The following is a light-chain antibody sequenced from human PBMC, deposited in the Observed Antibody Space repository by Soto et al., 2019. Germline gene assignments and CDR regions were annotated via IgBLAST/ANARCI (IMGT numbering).Light chain of an antibody. CDR2: KAS. CDR3: QQYNSYSEA. V-gene: IGKV1-5*03. Sequence: DIQMTQSPSTLSGSVGDRVTITCRASQTISSWLAWYQQKPGKAPKLLIYKASTLKSGVPSRFSGSGSGTELTLTISSLQTDDFATYYCQQYNSYSEAFGQGTKVDIK. CDR1: QTISSW. J-gene: IGKJ1*01.